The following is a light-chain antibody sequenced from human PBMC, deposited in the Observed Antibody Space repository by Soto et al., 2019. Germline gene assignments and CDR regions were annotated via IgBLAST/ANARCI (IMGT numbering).Light chain of an antibody. CDR2: GNS. Sequence: QSVLTQPPSVSGAPGQRVTISCTGRSSNIGAGYDVHWYQQLPGTAPKLLIYGNSNRPSGVPDRFSGSKSGTSASLAITGLQAEDEADYYCQSYDSSLRVVVFGGGTKLTVL. CDR3: QSYDSSLRVVV. J-gene: IGLJ2*01. CDR1: SSNIGAGYD. V-gene: IGLV1-40*01.